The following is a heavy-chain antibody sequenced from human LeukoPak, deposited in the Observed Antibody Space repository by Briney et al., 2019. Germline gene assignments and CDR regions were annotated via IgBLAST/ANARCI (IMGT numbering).Heavy chain of an antibody. J-gene: IGHJ4*02. CDR1: GLTFSSYA. D-gene: IGHD5-12*01. CDR2: ISGNGGST. V-gene: IGHV3-23*01. CDR3: AKVASGPH. Sequence: PRGCLRLAFAAPGLTFSSYAMSSVRQTPGKGLEWVSAISGNGGSTYYAHSLKGRFTISRDNSKNTLYLQMNSLRAEDTAVYYCAKVASGPHWGQGTLVTVSS.